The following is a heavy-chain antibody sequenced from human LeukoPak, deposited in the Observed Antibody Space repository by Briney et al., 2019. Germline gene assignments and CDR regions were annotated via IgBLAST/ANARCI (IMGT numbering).Heavy chain of an antibody. Sequence: GGSLRLSCAASGFSFSDYAMSWVRQAPGEGLEWVSAITGPGEGTWYADSVLGRFTTSRDNSKNTLYLQMNSLRAEDTAVYYCARGAYSNPGYYYYYYMDVWGKGTTVTVSS. D-gene: IGHD6-13*01. V-gene: IGHV3-23*01. CDR3: ARGAYSNPGYYYYYYMDV. CDR2: ITGPGEGT. J-gene: IGHJ6*03. CDR1: GFSFSDYA.